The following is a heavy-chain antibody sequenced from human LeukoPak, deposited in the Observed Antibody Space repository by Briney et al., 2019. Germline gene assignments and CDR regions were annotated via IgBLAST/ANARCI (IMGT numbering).Heavy chain of an antibody. CDR1: GGSISSSSYY. J-gene: IGHJ5*02. CDR2: IYYSGST. V-gene: IGHV4-39*07. CDR3: ARVITIFGVVNPPSGHRINWFDP. Sequence: SETLSLTCTVSGGSISSSSYYWGWIRQPPGKGLEWIGSIYYSGSTYYNPSLKSRVTISVDTSKNQFSLKLSSVTAADTAVYYCARVITIFGVVNPPSGHRINWFDPWGQGTLVTVSS. D-gene: IGHD3-3*01.